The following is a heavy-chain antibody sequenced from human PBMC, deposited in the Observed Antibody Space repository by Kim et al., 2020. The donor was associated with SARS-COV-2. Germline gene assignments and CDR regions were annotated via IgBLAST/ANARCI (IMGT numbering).Heavy chain of an antibody. Sequence: SETLSLTCTVSGGSISSSSYYWGWIRQPPGKGLEWIGSIYYSGSTYYNPSLKSRVTISVDTSKNQFSLKLSSVTAADTAVYYCAGHWRQWLYTTLSYFDYWGQGTLVTVSS. J-gene: IGHJ4*02. V-gene: IGHV4-39*01. D-gene: IGHD6-19*01. CDR2: IYYSGST. CDR3: AGHWRQWLYTTLSYFDY. CDR1: GGSISSSSYY.